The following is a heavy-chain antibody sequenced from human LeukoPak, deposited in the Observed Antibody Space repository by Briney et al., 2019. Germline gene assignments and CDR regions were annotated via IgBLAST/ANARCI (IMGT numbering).Heavy chain of an antibody. V-gene: IGHV3-21*01. Sequence: GGSLRLSCAGSGFTFSGYSLNWVRQAPGKGLEWVSSISSSSYIYYADSVKGRFTISRDNAKNSLYLQMNSLRAEDTAVYYCARARGSSPKYYFDYWGQGTLVTVSS. J-gene: IGHJ4*02. CDR1: GFTFSGYS. CDR2: ISSSSYI. D-gene: IGHD6-6*01. CDR3: ARARGSSPKYYFDY.